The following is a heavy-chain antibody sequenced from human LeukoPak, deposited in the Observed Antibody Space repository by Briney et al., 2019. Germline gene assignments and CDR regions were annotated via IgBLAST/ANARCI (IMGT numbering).Heavy chain of an antibody. Sequence: GGSLRLSCAASGVTFSSYWMSWVRQAPGKGLEWVANIKQDGSEKYYVDSVKGRFTISRDNAKNSLYLQMNSLRAEDTAVYYCAVPDYGDYALDYWGQGTLVTVSS. V-gene: IGHV3-7*03. CDR2: IKQDGSEK. J-gene: IGHJ4*02. D-gene: IGHD4-17*01. CDR1: GVTFSSYW. CDR3: AVPDYGDYALDY.